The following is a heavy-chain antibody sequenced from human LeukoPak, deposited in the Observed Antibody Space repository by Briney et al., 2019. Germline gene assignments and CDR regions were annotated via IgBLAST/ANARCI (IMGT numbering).Heavy chain of an antibody. Sequence: AASVKVSCKASGGTFSSYAISWVRQAPGQGLEWMGGIIPIFGTVNYAQKFQGRVTITADKSTSTAYMELSSLRSEDTAAYYCARTGLQGDAFDIWGQGTMVTVSS. CDR2: IIPIFGTV. CDR1: GGTFSSYA. J-gene: IGHJ3*02. D-gene: IGHD4-11*01. V-gene: IGHV1-69*06. CDR3: ARTGLQGDAFDI.